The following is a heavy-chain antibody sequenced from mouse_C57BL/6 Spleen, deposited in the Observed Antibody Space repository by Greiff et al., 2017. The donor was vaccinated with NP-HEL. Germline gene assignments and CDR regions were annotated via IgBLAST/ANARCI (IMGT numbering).Heavy chain of an antibody. J-gene: IGHJ4*01. CDR1: GFSLTSYG. CDR3: ARKYYDRGYAMDY. CDR2: IWSGGST. V-gene: IGHV2-2*01. D-gene: IGHD2-4*01. Sequence: VMLVESGPGLVQPSQSLSITCTVSGFSLTSYGVHWVRQSPGKGLEWLGVIWSGGSTDYNAAFISRLSISKDNSKSQVFFKMNSLQADDTAIYYCARKYYDRGYAMDYWGQGTSVTVSS.